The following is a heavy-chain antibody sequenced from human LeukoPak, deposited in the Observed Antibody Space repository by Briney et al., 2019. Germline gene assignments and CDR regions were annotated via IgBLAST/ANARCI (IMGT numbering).Heavy chain of an antibody. CDR2: IYHSGST. V-gene: IGHV4-38-2*02. CDR1: GYSISSDYY. J-gene: IGHJ4*02. Sequence: SETLSLTCTVSGYSISSDYYWGWIRQPPAKGLEWIGSIYHSGSTYYKPSLKSRVTMSVDTSKNQFSLKLSSVTAADTAVYYCARGGVTAFDYWGQGTLVTVSS. D-gene: IGHD2-21*02. CDR3: ARGGVTAFDY.